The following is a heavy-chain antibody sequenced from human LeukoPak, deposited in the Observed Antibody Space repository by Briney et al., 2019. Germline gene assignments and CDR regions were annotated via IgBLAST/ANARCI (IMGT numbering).Heavy chain of an antibody. D-gene: IGHD3-22*01. Sequence: ASVKVSCKASRGTFSSYAISWVRQAPGQGLEWMGGIIPIFGTANYAQKFQGRVTITADESTSTAYMELSSLRSEDTAVYYCARDPHEDYDSSGYYDYWGQGTLVTVSS. CDR1: RGTFSSYA. CDR3: ARDPHEDYDSSGYYDY. CDR2: IIPIFGTA. J-gene: IGHJ4*02. V-gene: IGHV1-69*13.